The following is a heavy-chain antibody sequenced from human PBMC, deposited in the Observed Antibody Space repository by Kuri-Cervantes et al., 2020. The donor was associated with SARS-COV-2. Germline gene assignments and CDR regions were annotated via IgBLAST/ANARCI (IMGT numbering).Heavy chain of an antibody. CDR2: ISSSSSYI. J-gene: IGHJ5*01. D-gene: IGHD3-16*01. Sequence: LSLTCAVYGGSFSGYYWSWIRQPPGKGLEWVSSISSSSSYIYYADSVKGRFTISRDNAKNSLYLQMNSLRAEDTAVYYCARGRDSYASSWFEYWGQGVLVTVSS. CDR1: GGSFSGYY. V-gene: IGHV3-11*05. CDR3: ARGRDSYASSWFEY.